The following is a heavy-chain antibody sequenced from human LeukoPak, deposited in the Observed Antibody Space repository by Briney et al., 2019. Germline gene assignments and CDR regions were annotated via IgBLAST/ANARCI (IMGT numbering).Heavy chain of an antibody. V-gene: IGHV1-69*13. CDR2: IIPIFGTA. D-gene: IGHD3-22*01. CDR1: GGTFSSYA. Sequence: ASVKGSCKASGGTFSSYAISWVRQAPGQGLEWMGGIIPIFGTANYAQKFQGRVTITADESTSTAYMELSSLRSEDTAVYYCARGDYYDSSGLFPDGLDYWGQGTLVTVSS. CDR3: ARGDYYDSSGLFPDGLDY. J-gene: IGHJ4*02.